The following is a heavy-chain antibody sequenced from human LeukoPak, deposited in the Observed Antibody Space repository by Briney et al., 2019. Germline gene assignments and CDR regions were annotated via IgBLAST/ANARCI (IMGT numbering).Heavy chain of an antibody. CDR2: ISGSRNYI. D-gene: IGHD6-19*01. V-gene: IGHV3-21*01. CDR3: ARRTSIAVASTPAFDI. CDR1: GFTFSSYG. Sequence: GGTLRLSCAASGFTFSSYGMSWVRQAPGKGLEWVSSISGSRNYIYYADSVKGRFTISRDNAKNSLYLQMNSLRAEDTAVYYCARRTSIAVASTPAFDIWGQGTMVTVSS. J-gene: IGHJ3*02.